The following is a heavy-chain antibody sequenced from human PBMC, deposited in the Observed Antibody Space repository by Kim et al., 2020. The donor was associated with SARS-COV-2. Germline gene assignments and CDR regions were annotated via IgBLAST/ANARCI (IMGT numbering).Heavy chain of an antibody. CDR3: ARGWSATGIDP. CDR2: IDAGGGNT. CDR1: GYTFSRYA. V-gene: IGHV1-3*01. Sequence: ASVKVSCKASGYTFSRYAIHWVRQAPGQRLEWMGWIDAGGGNTKYSQRFQGRVTITRDTSASTTYMELSSLRSEDTGIYYCARGWSATGIDPWGQGTLVTVSS. J-gene: IGHJ5*02. D-gene: IGHD2-15*01.